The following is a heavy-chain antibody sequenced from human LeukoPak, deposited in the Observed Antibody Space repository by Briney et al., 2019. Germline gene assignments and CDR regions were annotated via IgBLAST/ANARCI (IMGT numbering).Heavy chain of an antibody. CDR1: GYTFTNYD. J-gene: IGHJ5*02. CDR3: AKTYCSSTSCYAGAWFDP. D-gene: IGHD2-2*01. Sequence: GASVNVSRKSSGYTFTNYDINWVRQATGQGLEGMGWMNPNSGNTGYAQKFQGRVTMTRNTSISTAYMELSSLRSEDTAVYYCAKTYCSSTSCYAGAWFDPWGQGTLVTVSS. V-gene: IGHV1-8*02. CDR2: MNPNSGNT.